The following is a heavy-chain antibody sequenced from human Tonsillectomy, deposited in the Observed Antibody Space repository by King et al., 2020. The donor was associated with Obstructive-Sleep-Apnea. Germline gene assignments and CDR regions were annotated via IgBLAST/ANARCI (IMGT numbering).Heavy chain of an antibody. J-gene: IGHJ4*02. CDR1: GFTFSDSH. V-gene: IGHV3-73*01. Sequence: VQLVESGGGLVQPGGSLKLSCATSGFTFSDSHIHWVRQASGKGLDWVGHVRNKINNFATAYAASVGGRFTISRDDSKNTAYLEMNSLKTEDTAVYYCAGQTRSCHDYWGQGTLVTVSS. CDR2: VRNKINNFAT. D-gene: IGHD6-13*01. CDR3: AGQTRSCHDY.